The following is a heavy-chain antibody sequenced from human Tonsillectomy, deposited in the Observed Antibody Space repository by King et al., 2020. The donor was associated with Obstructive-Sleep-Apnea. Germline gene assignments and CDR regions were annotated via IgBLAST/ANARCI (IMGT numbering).Heavy chain of an antibody. CDR2: IYSSGST. V-gene: IGHV4-31*01. D-gene: IGHD3-10*01. CDR1: GGSISSDGYY. J-gene: IGHJ4*02. CDR3: ARGSPYYFDY. Sequence: VQLQESGPGLVKPSQTLSLTCIVSGGSISSDGYYWSWIRHHPGKCLEWIADIYSSGSTYYNTSLQSLVTISVDTSKNQLSLKLSSMTAADTAVYYCARGSPYYFDYWGQGTLVTVSS.